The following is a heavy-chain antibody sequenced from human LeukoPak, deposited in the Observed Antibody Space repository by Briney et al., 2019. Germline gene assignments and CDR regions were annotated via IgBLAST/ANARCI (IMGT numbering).Heavy chain of an antibody. D-gene: IGHD5-18*01. CDR3: ARGYGSIERGGY. Sequence: PGGSLRLSCAASGFTFSTYAMSWVRQAPGKGLEWVSVISGSGGSTYYADSVKGRFTISRDNSKNSLYLQMNSLRAEDTAVYYCARGYGSIERGGYWGQGTLVTVSS. CDR2: ISGSGGST. J-gene: IGHJ4*02. CDR1: GFTFSTYA. V-gene: IGHV3-23*01.